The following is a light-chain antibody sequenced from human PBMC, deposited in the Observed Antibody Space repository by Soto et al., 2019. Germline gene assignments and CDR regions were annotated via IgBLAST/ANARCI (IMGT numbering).Light chain of an antibody. CDR2: VAS. CDR1: QSVSSN. J-gene: IGKJ4*01. Sequence: EIVMTQSPATLSVSPGERATLSCRASQSVSSNLAWYQQKPGQAPRLLIYVASTTATGLPARFSGSGSGTEFTLTISSLQTEDCAVYYWQRYNIWPPPLSFGGWTKVEIK. V-gene: IGKV3-15*01. CDR3: QRYNIWPPPLS.